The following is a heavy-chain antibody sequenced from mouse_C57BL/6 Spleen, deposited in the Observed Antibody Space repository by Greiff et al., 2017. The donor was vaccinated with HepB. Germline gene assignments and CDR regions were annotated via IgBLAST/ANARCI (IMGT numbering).Heavy chain of an antibody. Sequence: QVQLQQSGPELVKPGASVKISCKASGYAFSSSWMNWVKQRPGKGLEWIGRIYPGDGDTNYNGKFKGKATLTADKSSSTAYMQLSSLTSEDSAVYVCAKGITTVVAPGFAYWGQGTLVTVSA. D-gene: IGHD1-1*01. J-gene: IGHJ3*01. CDR1: GYAFSSSW. CDR3: AKGITTVVAPGFAY. CDR2: IYPGDGDT. V-gene: IGHV1-82*01.